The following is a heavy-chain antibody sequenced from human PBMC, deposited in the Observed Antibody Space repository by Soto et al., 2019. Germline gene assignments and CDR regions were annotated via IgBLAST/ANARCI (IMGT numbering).Heavy chain of an antibody. D-gene: IGHD3-10*01. CDR1: GFTFSSYA. J-gene: IGHJ4*02. CDR3: ATAPTNYGSGSYYYY. CDR2: ISGSGGST. Sequence: EVQLLESGGGLVQPGGSLRLSCAASGFTFSSYAMSWVRQAPGKGLEWVSAISGSGGSTYYADSVKGRFTISRDNSKNTLYLQMNSLGAEDTAVYYCATAPTNYGSGSYYYYWGQGTLVTVSS. V-gene: IGHV3-23*01.